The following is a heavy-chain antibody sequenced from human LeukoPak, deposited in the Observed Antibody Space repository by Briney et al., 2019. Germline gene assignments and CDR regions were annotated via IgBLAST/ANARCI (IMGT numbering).Heavy chain of an antibody. J-gene: IGHJ4*02. V-gene: IGHV3-7*01. CDR1: GFTFSKYW. D-gene: IGHD3-10*01. CDR3: ASLWFGGI. Sequence: GGSRRLSCVASGFTFSKYWMAWVRQAPGKGLEWVANIKEDGSEEYYDDSVKGRFTISRDNARNSLYLQLDSLRTEDTGIYYCASLWFGGIWGRGTL. CDR2: IKEDGSEE.